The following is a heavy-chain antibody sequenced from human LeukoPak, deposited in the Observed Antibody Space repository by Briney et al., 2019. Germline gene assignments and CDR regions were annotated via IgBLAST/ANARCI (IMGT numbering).Heavy chain of an antibody. CDR1: GFRFSDFT. CDR2: IGGRGGST. V-gene: IGHV3-23*01. D-gene: IGHD3-16*01. Sequence: PGGSLRLSCAGSGFRFSDFTMTWVRQAPGKGPEWVSAIGGRGGSTYYADSLGGRFTISRDNSKDMLYLQMNSLKVEDTATYYCGKEGGAWGQGTKVTVSS. J-gene: IGHJ5*02. CDR3: GKEGGA.